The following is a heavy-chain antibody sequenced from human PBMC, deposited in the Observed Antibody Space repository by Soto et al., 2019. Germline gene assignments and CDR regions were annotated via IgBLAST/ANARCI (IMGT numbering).Heavy chain of an antibody. V-gene: IGHV3-73*01. CDR3: TRQKADYYYYGMDV. J-gene: IGHJ6*02. CDR2: IRSKSKSDAT. CDR1: GFIFSGSA. Sequence: PGGSLRLSCAASGFIFSGSAMHWVRQAPGKGLEWVGRIRSKSKSDATAYAASVKGRFTISRDDSKNTAYLQMKSLKTEDTAVYYCTRQKADYYYYGMDVWGQGTTVTVS.